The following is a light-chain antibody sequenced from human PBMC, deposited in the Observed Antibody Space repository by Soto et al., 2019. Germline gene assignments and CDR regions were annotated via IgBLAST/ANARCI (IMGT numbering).Light chain of an antibody. V-gene: IGKV1-33*01. CDR1: HDIGNS. CDR2: DAY. J-gene: IGKJ3*01. Sequence: DIQMTQSPPSLSASVGDKVTITCQASHDIGNSLNWYQDKPGQPPKLVIYDAYNLETGVPSTFIVNAYGTDFTFSISSLRPEHIATYYCQKSDHLPLFGPGTKVDMK. CDR3: QKSDHLPL.